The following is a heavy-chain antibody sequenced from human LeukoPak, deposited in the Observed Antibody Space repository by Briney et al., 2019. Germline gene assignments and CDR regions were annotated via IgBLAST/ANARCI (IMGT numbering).Heavy chain of an antibody. Sequence: PSETLSLTCAVYGGSFSGYYWSWIRQPPGKGLEWIGEINHSGSTNYNPSLKSRVTISVDTSKNQFSLKLGSVTAADTAVYYCARGPLYYDYVWGSYRKRYDAFDIWGQGTMVTVSS. CDR1: GGSFSGYY. D-gene: IGHD3-16*02. CDR3: ARGPLYYDYVWGSYRKRYDAFDI. CDR2: INHSGST. J-gene: IGHJ3*02. V-gene: IGHV4-34*01.